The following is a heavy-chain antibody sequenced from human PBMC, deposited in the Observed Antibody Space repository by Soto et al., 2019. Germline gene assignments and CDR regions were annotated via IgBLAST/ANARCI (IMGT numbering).Heavy chain of an antibody. CDR3: ARPYCGGDCYFYDY. CDR1: GGTFSSYA. J-gene: IGHJ4*02. V-gene: IGHV1-69*05. Sequence: SVKVSCKASGGTFSSYAISWVRQAPGQGLEWMGGIIPIFGTANYAQKFQGRVTMTRDTSTSTVYMELSSLRSEDTAVYYCARPYCGGDCYFYDYWGQGTLVTVSS. CDR2: IIPIFGTA. D-gene: IGHD2-21*02.